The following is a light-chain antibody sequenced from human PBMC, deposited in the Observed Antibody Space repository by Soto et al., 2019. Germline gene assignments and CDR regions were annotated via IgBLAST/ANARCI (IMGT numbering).Light chain of an antibody. CDR3: QQYENRPT. V-gene: IGKV1-33*01. CDR2: DAS. Sequence: DLPLTPSPSTLSGSVGARVTITCRASQNINNYLNWYQQKPGRAPKLLIYDASNLEAGVPSRFRGSGSGTDFTFTISRLQPEDIATYYCQQYENRPTFGQGTRLEI. J-gene: IGKJ5*01. CDR1: QNINNY.